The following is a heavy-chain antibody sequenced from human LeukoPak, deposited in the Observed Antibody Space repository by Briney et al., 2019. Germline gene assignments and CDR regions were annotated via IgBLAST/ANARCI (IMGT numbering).Heavy chain of an antibody. CDR1: GFTFSSYG. CDR3: AKGSGYYYDSSGYYLGY. V-gene: IGHV3-30*02. D-gene: IGHD3-22*01. J-gene: IGHJ4*02. Sequence: GGSLRLSCAASGFTFSSYGMHWVRQAPGKGLEWVAFIRYDGSNKYYADSVKGRFTISRDNSKNMLYLQMNSLRAEDTAVYYCAKGSGYYYDSSGYYLGYWGQGTLVTVSS. CDR2: IRYDGSNK.